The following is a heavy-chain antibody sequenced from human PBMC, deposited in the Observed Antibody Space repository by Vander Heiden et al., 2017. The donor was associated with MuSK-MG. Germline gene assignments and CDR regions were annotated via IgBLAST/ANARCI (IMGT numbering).Heavy chain of an antibody. CDR2: IFHSENT. Sequence: QVQLHESGPGLVKPSETLSLTCAVSGYSINSDYYWAWIRQPPGKGLEWIGSIFHSENTYYKSSLKSRVTISGDVSKNQFSLKVGSVTAADTAVYYGARHEDGYGKYYFDYWGQGTLVTVSS. D-gene: IGHD5-12*01. V-gene: IGHV4-38-2*01. CDR1: GYSINSDYY. J-gene: IGHJ4*02. CDR3: ARHEDGYGKYYFDY.